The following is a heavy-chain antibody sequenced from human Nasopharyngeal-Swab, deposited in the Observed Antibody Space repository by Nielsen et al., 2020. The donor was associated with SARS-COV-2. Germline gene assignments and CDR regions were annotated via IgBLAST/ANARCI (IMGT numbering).Heavy chain of an antibody. J-gene: IGHJ4*02. D-gene: IGHD5-18*01. CDR3: ARVPTRGYSCGSFDY. V-gene: IGHV1-2*06. CDR2: INPNSGGT. CDR1: GYTFTGYY. Sequence: ASVKVSCKASGYTFTGYYMHWVRQAPGQGLEWMGRINPNSGGTNYAQKFQGRVTMTRDTSISTAYMELSRLRSDDTAVYYCARVPTRGYSCGSFDYWGQGTLVTVSS.